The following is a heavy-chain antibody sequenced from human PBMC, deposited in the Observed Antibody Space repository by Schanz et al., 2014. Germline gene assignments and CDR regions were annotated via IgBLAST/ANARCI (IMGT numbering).Heavy chain of an antibody. CDR1: GFTFSSYA. CDR2: ISGSGGST. J-gene: IGHJ4*02. D-gene: IGHD2-2*01. V-gene: IGHV3-23*01. Sequence: EVQLLESGGGLGQPGGSLRLSCAASGFTFSSYAMSWVRQAPGKGLEWVSGISGSGGSTYYADSVKGRFTISRDNSKNTLYLQMNSLRAEDTAVYYCAKDLLYGAPMPLNHLDYWGQGTLVTVSS. CDR3: AKDLLYGAPMPLNHLDY.